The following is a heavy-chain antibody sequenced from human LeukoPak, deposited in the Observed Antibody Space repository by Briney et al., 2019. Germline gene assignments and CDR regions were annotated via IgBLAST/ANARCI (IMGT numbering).Heavy chain of an antibody. V-gene: IGHV1-69*13. CDR2: IIPIFGTA. CDR1: GGTFISYA. CDR3: ARDLSVVPDYYYGMDV. D-gene: IGHD2-2*01. J-gene: IGHJ6*02. Sequence: GASVKVSCKASGGTFISYAISWVRQAPGQGLEWMGGIIPIFGTANYAQKFQGRVTITADESTSTAYMELSSLRSEDTAVYYCARDLSVVPDYYYGMDVWGHGTTVTVSS.